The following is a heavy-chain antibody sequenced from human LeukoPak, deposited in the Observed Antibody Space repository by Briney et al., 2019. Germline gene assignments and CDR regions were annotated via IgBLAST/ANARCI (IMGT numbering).Heavy chain of an antibody. V-gene: IGHV3-23*01. CDR1: EFTFSSYV. Sequence: GGSLRLSCAASEFTFSSYVMNWVRQAPGKGLEWVSSIRQSGDITYYADSVKGRFTISRDNSKNTLSLQVNSLSREDTAIYYCVRRGGSDGWGAFDIWGQGTVVTVSS. CDR3: VRRGGSDGWGAFDI. D-gene: IGHD5-24*01. CDR2: IRQSGDIT. J-gene: IGHJ3*02.